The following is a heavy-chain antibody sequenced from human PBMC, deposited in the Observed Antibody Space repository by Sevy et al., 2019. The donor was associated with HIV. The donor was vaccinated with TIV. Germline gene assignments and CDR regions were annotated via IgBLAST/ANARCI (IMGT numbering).Heavy chain of an antibody. CDR3: ARDKLGASQFDY. CDR2: ISSSSSYI. J-gene: IGHJ4*02. CDR1: GFTFSTYS. Sequence: GGSLRLSCAASGFTFSTYSMNWVRQAPGKGLEWVSSISSSSSYIYYADSVKGRFTISRDNAKNSLYLQMNSLRAEDTAVYYCARDKLGASQFDYWDQRTLVTVSS. V-gene: IGHV3-21*01. D-gene: IGHD7-27*01.